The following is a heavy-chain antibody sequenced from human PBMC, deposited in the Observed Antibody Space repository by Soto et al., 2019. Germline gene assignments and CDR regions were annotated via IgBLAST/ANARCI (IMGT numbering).Heavy chain of an antibody. Sequence: EVQLVESGGGLVQPGGSLRLSCVASGFTFSSYSMNWVRQAPGTGLEWVSYISTNSRTIHYADSVTGRITISRDNAKNSLYLQINSLRDEATAVYYGASEVAWSFYYWGQGTPLTVSP. V-gene: IGHV3-48*02. J-gene: IGHJ4*02. D-gene: IGHD2-21*01. CDR3: ASEVAWSFYY. CDR2: ISTNSRTI. CDR1: GFTFSSYS.